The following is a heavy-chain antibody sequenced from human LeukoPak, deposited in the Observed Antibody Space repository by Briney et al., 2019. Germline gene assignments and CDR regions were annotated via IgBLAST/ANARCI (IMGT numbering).Heavy chain of an antibody. CDR1: GYSFNGYY. CDR3: VREGTRGLDY. CDR2: INPNSGAT. Sequence: ASVKVSCKASGYSFNGYYIHWVRQAPGQGLEWMGWINPNSGATNYAQKFQGRVTMTRDTSISTAYMELSSLRSDDTAVYYCVREGTRGLDYWGQGTLVTVSS. V-gene: IGHV1-2*02. D-gene: IGHD2-2*01. J-gene: IGHJ4*02.